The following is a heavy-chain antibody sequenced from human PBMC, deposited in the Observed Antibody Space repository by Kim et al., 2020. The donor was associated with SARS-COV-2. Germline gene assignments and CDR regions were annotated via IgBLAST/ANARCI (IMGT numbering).Heavy chain of an antibody. D-gene: IGHD6-13*01. CDR3: ARDHLIAAAGNWFDP. J-gene: IGHJ5*02. Sequence: PTLKSRVTLSGDTSKNQFSLKLSSVTAADTAVYYCARDHLIAAAGNWFDPWGQGTLVTVSS. V-gene: IGHV4-39*07.